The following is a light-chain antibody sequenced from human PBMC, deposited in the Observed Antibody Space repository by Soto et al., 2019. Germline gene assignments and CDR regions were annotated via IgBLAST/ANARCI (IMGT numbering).Light chain of an antibody. V-gene: IGLV6-57*01. CDR3: QSYTSTIRV. CDR2: EDD. J-gene: IGLJ3*02. Sequence: NFMLTQPHSVSESPGKTVTISCTRSSGSIASNFVQWYQQRPGSSPSNVIYEDDQRPSGLPDRFSGSIDRSSNSASLTISGRKTEYEADYYCQSYTSTIRVFGGGTKLTVL. CDR1: SGSIASNF.